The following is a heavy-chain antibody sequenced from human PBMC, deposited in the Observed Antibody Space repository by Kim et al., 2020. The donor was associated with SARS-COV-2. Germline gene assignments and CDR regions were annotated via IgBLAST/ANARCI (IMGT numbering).Heavy chain of an antibody. J-gene: IGHJ4*02. CDR2: T. Sequence: TNSADTVKGRFTITRDNSKNTLYLQMNSLRAEDTAVYYCAKDRVVDTTTDWGQGTLVTVSS. V-gene: IGHV3-23*01. CDR3: AKDRVVDTTTD. D-gene: IGHD5-18*01.